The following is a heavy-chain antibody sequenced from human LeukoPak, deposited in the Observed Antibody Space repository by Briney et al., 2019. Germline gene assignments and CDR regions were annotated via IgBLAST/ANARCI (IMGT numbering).Heavy chain of an antibody. Sequence: GGSLRLSCAASGLTFSSYAMSWVRQAPGKGLEWVSAISGSGGSTYYADSVKGRFTISRDNSKNTLYLQMNSLRAEDTAVYYCANSIQLWLNWFDPWGQGTLVTVSS. J-gene: IGHJ5*02. V-gene: IGHV3-23*01. CDR2: ISGSGGST. D-gene: IGHD5-18*01. CDR3: ANSIQLWLNWFDP. CDR1: GLTFSSYA.